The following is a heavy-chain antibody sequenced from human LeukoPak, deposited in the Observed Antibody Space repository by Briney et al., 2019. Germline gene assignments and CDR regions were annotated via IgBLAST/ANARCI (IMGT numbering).Heavy chain of an antibody. V-gene: IGHV3-23*01. J-gene: IGHJ4*02. CDR1: GFTFSNYA. CDR3: AKDLTHSSSGAFDY. CDR2: ISGSGDST. Sequence: GGSLRLSCAASGFTFSNYAMSWVRQAPGKGLEWVSDISGSGDSTNYADSVKGRFTISRDNSKNTLYLQMNSLRAEDTAVYYCAKDLTHSSSGAFDYWGQGTLVTVSS. D-gene: IGHD6-13*01.